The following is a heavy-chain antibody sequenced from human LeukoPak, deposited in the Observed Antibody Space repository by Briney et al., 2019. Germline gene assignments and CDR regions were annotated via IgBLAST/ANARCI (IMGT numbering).Heavy chain of an antibody. J-gene: IGHJ5*02. CDR2: INPSGGST. CDR1: GGTFTSYY. CDR3: ARVISLGYCSSTSCSGFDP. V-gene: IGHV1-46*01. Sequence: GASVKVSCKASGGTFTSYYMHWVRQAPGQGLEWMGIINPSGGSTSYAQKFQGRVTMTRDTSTSTVYMELSSLRSEDTAVYYCARVISLGYCSSTSCSGFDPWGQGTLVTVSS. D-gene: IGHD2-2*01.